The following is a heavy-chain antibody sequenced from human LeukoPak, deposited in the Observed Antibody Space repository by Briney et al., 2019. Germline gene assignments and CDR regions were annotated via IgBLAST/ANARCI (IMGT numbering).Heavy chain of an antibody. J-gene: IGHJ4*02. V-gene: IGHV3-33*01. CDR3: ARGVDYYDSGGTIYY. CDR1: GFTFSSYA. CDR2: VWYDGSKT. D-gene: IGHD3-22*01. Sequence: GGSLRLSCAASGFTFSSYAMHWVRQAPGKGLEWVAVVWYDGSKTYSADSVKGRITISRDDSKNTLYLQMNSLRAEDTAVYYCARGVDYYDSGGTIYYWGQGTLVTVSS.